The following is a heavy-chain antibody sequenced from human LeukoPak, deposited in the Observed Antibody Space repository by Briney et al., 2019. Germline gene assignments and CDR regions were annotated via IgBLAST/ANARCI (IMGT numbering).Heavy chain of an antibody. J-gene: IGHJ4*02. V-gene: IGHV1-69*05. CDR2: IIPIFGTA. CDR3: ARDREATYDSRGYYDY. Sequence: SVKVSCKASGGTFSSYAISWVRQAPGQGLEWMGGIIPIFGTANYAQKFQGRVTITTDESTSTAYMELSSLRSEDTAVYYCARDREATYDSRGYYDYWGQGTLVTVSS. D-gene: IGHD3-22*01. CDR1: GGTFSSYA.